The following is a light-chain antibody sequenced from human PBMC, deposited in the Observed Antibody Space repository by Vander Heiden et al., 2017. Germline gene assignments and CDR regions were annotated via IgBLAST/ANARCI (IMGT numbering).Light chain of an antibody. V-gene: IGKV3-20*01. CDR3: QQYASSVIYT. J-gene: IGKJ2*01. CDR1: QIIGSKY. CDR2: GAS. Sequence: DIVLTQSPGTLSLSPGESATLSCRTSQIIGSKYLAWYQQKPGQAPRLLIYGASSRATGIPDRFSGSGSGTDFTLTISRLEPEDFAVYYCQQYASSVIYTFGQGTKLEI.